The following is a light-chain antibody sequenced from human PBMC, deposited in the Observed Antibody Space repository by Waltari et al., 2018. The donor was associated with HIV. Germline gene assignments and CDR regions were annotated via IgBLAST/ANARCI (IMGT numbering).Light chain of an antibody. V-gene: IGLV2-23*02. J-gene: IGLJ1*01. CDR1: SSDVGNYNL. Sequence: QAALTQPASVSGSPKQSINISCTGTSSDVGNYNLVSWYQQQPGKAPKLIIYEVTKWPSGVSRRFSASKSGNTASLTISGLQAEDEAHYYCCAYAGSNTYVFGTGTMVTVL. CDR2: EVT. CDR3: CAYAGSNTYV.